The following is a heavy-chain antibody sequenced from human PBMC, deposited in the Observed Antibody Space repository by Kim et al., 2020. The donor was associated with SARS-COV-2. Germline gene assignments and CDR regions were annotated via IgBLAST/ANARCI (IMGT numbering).Heavy chain of an antibody. CDR1: GGSISGFY. D-gene: IGHD3-10*01. Sequence: SETLSLTCTVSGGSISGFYWSWIRQPPGKGLEHIGYIYYSGSTNYNPSLMSRVTISVDTSNNLFSLTLNYVTAADTAVYYCARLRGVVRYFDLWGRGTLV. J-gene: IGHJ2*01. CDR2: IYYSGST. CDR3: ARLRGVVRYFDL. V-gene: IGHV4-59*08.